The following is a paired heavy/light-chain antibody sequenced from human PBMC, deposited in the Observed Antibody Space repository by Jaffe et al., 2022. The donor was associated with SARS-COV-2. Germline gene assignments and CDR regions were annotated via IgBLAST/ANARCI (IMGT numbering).Light chain of an antibody. J-gene: IGKJ1*01. CDR3: HQSSSLPQT. V-gene: IGKV6-21*01. CDR1: QSIGSS. Sequence: EIVLTQSPDFQSVTPKEKVTITCRASQSIGSSLHWYQQKPDQSPKLLIKYASQSFSGVPSRFSGSGSGTDFTLTINSLEAEDAATYYCHQSSSLPQTFGQGTKVEIK. CDR2: YAS.
Heavy chain of an antibody. Sequence: QVQLVESGGGLVKPGGSLRLSCAASGFTFSDYYMSWIRQAPGKGLEWVSYISSSGSTIYYADSVKGRFTISRDNAKNSLYLQMNSLRAEDTAVYYCARETYQDNDYSNYPPLYYYGMDVWGQGTTVTVSS. J-gene: IGHJ6*02. V-gene: IGHV3-11*01. D-gene: IGHD4-4*01. CDR1: GFTFSDYY. CDR3: ARETYQDNDYSNYPPLYYYGMDV. CDR2: ISSSGSTI.